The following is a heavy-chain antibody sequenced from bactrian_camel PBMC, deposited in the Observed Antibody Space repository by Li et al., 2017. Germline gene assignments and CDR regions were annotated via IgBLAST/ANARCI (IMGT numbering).Heavy chain of an antibody. D-gene: IGHD1*01. Sequence: VESGGGSVQPGGSLRLSCVVSGDTSRTYCLGWIRQAPGKEREGVASIDTQSRTTYPDSMEGRFTISRDNTKNTLYLQMNDLKPDDTAMYCCAADKWCVRSDALDPKRNFGYWGQGTQVTVS. V-gene: IGHV3S1*01. CDR1: GDTSRTYC. J-gene: IGHJ6*01. CDR3: AADKWCVRSDALDPKRNFGY. CDR2: IDTQSRT.